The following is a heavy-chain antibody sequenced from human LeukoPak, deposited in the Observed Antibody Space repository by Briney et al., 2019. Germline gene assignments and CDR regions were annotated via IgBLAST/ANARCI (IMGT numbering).Heavy chain of an antibody. V-gene: IGHV3-23*01. J-gene: IGHJ1*01. CDR1: GVTFSSYA. CDR2: ISVGGNT. D-gene: IGHD2-2*01. CDR3: AKRIVPGDTPEYFQH. Sequence: GGALRLSCAASGVTFSSYAMSWVRQAPGKGPEWVSTISVGGNTYYADSVKGRVTISRDNSKNTLFLQMNSLRADDTAVYYCAKRIVPGDTPEYFQHWGQGTLVTVSS.